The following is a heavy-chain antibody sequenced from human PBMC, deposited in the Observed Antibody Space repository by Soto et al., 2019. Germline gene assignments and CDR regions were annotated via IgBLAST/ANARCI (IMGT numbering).Heavy chain of an antibody. CDR1: GFTFGDYS. CDR3: NRDPNYYDSSGYYLDDAFDI. D-gene: IGHD3-22*01. V-gene: IGHV3-49*03. CDR2: IRSKAYGGTT. J-gene: IGHJ3*02. Sequence: GGSLRLSGTASGFTFGDYSISWFRQAPWKGLEWVGFIRSKAYGGTTEYAASVKGRFTISRDDSKSIAYLQMNSLKTEDTAVYYCNRDPNYYDSSGYYLDDAFDILGQGTMVAVSS.